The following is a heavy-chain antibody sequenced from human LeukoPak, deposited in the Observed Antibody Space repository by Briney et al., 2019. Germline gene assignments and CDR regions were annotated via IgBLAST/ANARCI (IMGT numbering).Heavy chain of an antibody. CDR3: ARGSRGSGDY. CDR2: IYYSGST. D-gene: IGHD2-2*01. V-gene: IGHV4-59*01. CDR1: GGSISSYY. Sequence: PSETLSLTCTVSGGSISSYYWSWIRQPPGKGLEWIGYIYYSGSTNYNPSLKSRVTISVDTSKNQFSLKLSSVTAADTAVYYCARGSRGSGDYWGQGTLVTVSS. J-gene: IGHJ4*02.